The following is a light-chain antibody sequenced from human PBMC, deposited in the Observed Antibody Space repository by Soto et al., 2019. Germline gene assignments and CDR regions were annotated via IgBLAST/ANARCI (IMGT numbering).Light chain of an antibody. J-gene: IGKJ1*01. CDR2: DAS. CDR1: QSVSSY. Sequence: EMVLTRAPATGSLSPVVRATLSYRASQSVSSYLAWYQQKPGQAPRLLIYDASNRATGIPARFSGSGSVTDFTLTISSLEPEDFAVYYCQQRSNCPRTFGQGTKVDIK. V-gene: IGKV3-11*01. CDR3: QQRSNCPRT.